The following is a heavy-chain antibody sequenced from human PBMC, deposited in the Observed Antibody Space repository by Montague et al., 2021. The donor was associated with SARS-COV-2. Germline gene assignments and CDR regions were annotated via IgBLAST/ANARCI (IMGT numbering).Heavy chain of an antibody. CDR1: GGSISSYY. Sequence: SETLSLTCTVSGGSISSYYWSWIRQPPGKGLEWIGYIYYSGSTXXXPSXRSRVTISVDTSKSQFSLRLSSVTAADTAVYYCARERDYGGYFDYWGQGTLVTVSP. D-gene: IGHD4-23*01. J-gene: IGHJ4*02. CDR3: ARERDYGGYFDY. CDR2: IYYSGST. V-gene: IGHV4-59*01.